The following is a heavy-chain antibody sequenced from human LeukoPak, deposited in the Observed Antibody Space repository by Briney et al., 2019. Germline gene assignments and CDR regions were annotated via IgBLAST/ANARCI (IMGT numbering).Heavy chain of an antibody. J-gene: IGHJ4*02. CDR2: ISGSGSST. Sequence: GGSLRLSCAASGFTFSSYAMSWVRQAPGKGLEWVSAISGSGSSTYYADSVKGRFTISRDNSKNTLYLQMNSLRAEDTAVYYCANGLRRWIQLWLPAGYWGQGTLVTVSS. D-gene: IGHD5-18*01. CDR3: ANGLRRWIQLWLPAGY. CDR1: GFTFSSYA. V-gene: IGHV3-23*01.